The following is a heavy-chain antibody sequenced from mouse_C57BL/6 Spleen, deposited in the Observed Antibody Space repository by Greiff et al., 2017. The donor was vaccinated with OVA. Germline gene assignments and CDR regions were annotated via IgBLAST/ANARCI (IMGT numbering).Heavy chain of an antibody. Sequence: QVQLQQSGAELARPGASVKLSCKASGYTFTSYGISWVKQRTGQGLEWIGEIYPRSGNNYYNEKLQGKATLTADKSSCTAYMELRSLTSEDAAVDCWARRDDYFDFWGTGTTVTVSA. D-gene: IGHD3-3*01. V-gene: IGHV1-81*01. CDR1: GYTFTSYG. CDR3: ARRDDYFDF. J-gene: IGHJ1*03. CDR2: IYPRSGNN.